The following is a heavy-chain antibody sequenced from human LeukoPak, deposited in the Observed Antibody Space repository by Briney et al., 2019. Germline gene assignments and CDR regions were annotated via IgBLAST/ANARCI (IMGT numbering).Heavy chain of an antibody. J-gene: IGHJ4*02. CDR1: GFTFSSYG. Sequence: PGRSLRLSCAASGFTFSSYGMHWVRQAPGKGLEWVAVSSYDGSNKYYADSVKGRFTISRDTSKNTLYLQMNSLRAEDTAVYYCAKDRSGYYFDYWGQGTLVTVSS. CDR3: AKDRSGYYFDY. CDR2: SSYDGSNK. V-gene: IGHV3-30*18. D-gene: IGHD3-3*01.